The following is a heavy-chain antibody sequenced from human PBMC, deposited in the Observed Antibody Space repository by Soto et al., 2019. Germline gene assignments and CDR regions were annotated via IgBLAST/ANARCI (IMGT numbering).Heavy chain of an antibody. V-gene: IGHV3-23*01. CDR3: AKWVVRGNWFDP. Sequence: EVQLLESGGGLVQPGGSLRLSCAASGFTFSSYAMSWVRQAPGKGLEWVSAIRGSGGSTYYADSVKGRFTISRDNSKTTLYLQMNSLRAEDTAVYYCAKWVVRGNWFDPWGQGTLVTVSS. J-gene: IGHJ5*02. CDR2: IRGSGGST. CDR1: GFTFSSYA. D-gene: IGHD3-10*01.